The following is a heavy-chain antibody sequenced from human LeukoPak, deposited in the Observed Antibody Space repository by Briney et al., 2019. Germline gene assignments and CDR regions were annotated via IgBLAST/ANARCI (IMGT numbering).Heavy chain of an antibody. CDR1: GYTFTIYD. CDR2: MNPNSSNT. Sequence: ASVKVSCKASGYTFTIYDVNWVRQARGQGLEWMGWMNPNSSNTGYAQKFQGRVNITRNTSISTAYMELSSLRSADTAVYCCARSKAYYYYMDVWGKGTTATVSS. V-gene: IGHV1-8*03. J-gene: IGHJ6*03. D-gene: IGHD4-11*01. CDR3: ARSKAYYYYMDV.